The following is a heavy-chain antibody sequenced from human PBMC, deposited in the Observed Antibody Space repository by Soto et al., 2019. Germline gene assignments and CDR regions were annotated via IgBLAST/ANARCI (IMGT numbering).Heavy chain of an antibody. J-gene: IGHJ3*02. Sequence: PGGSLRLSCAASGLSLSSWGMHCVRQAPGKGLEWVAVIWYDGSNKYYADSVKGRFTISRDNSKNTLYLQMNSLRAEDTAVYYCARDCGYCSGGSCYCTDAFDIWGQGTMVTVS. CDR3: ARDCGYCSGGSCYCTDAFDI. V-gene: IGHV3-33*01. CDR1: GLSLSSWG. CDR2: IWYDGSNK. D-gene: IGHD2-15*01.